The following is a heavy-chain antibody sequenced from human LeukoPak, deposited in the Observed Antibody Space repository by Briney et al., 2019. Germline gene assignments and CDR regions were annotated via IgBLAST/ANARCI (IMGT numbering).Heavy chain of an antibody. CDR3: ARSVGGGAFDY. D-gene: IGHD3-16*01. V-gene: IGHV4-34*01. CDR1: GGSFSGYY. Sequence: SETLSLTCAVYGGSFSGYYWSWIRQPPGKGLEWIGSIYYSGSTYYNPSLKSRVTISVDTSKNQFSLKLSSVTAADTAVYYCARSVGGGAFDYWGQGTLVTVSS. CDR2: IYYSGST. J-gene: IGHJ4*02.